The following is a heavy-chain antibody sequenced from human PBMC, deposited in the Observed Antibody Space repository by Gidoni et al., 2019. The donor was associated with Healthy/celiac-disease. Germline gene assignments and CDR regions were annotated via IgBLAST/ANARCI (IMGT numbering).Heavy chain of an antibody. Sequence: EVQLVESGGGLVKPGGSLRLSCAASGFTFSSYSMNWVRQAPGTGLEWVSSISSSSSYIYYADSVKGRFTISRDNAKNSLYLQMNSLRAEDTAVYYCARVGDSSGLIDYWGQGTLVTVSS. CDR1: GFTFSSYS. J-gene: IGHJ4*02. D-gene: IGHD3-22*01. V-gene: IGHV3-21*01. CDR3: ARVGDSSGLIDY. CDR2: ISSSSSYI.